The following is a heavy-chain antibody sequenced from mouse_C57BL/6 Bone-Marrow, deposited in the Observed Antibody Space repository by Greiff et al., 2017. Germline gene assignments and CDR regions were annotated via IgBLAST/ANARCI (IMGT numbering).Heavy chain of an antibody. Sequence: QVQLKQSGAELVKPGASVKISCKASGYAFSSYWMTWVKQRPGKSLEWIGQIYPGDGDTNYNGKFKGKATLTADKSSSTAYMQLSSLTSDDSAVYFCARGAYWGQGTLVTVSA. CDR3: ARGAY. V-gene: IGHV1-80*01. CDR1: GYAFSSYW. J-gene: IGHJ3*01. CDR2: IYPGDGDT.